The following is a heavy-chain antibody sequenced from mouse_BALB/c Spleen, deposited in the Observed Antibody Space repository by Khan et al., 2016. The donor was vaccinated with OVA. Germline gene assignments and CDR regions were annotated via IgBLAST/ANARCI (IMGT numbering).Heavy chain of an antibody. Sequence: LVESGPELKKPGETVKISCKASGHTFTNYGMNWAKQAPGKGLKWMGWINTYTGEPTYADDFNGRFAFSLETSASTAYLQINNLKNEDTATYFCARPPYFSYAMDNWGQGTSVTVSS. J-gene: IGHJ4*01. CDR1: GHTFTNYG. D-gene: IGHD2-10*01. CDR3: ARPPYFSYAMDN. V-gene: IGHV9-3-1*01. CDR2: INTYTGEP.